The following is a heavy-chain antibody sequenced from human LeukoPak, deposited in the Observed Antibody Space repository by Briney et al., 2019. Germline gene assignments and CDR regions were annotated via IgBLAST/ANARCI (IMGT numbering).Heavy chain of an antibody. V-gene: IGHV4-59*08. CDR2: IHYKGST. J-gene: IGHJ4*02. Sequence: PSETLSLTCTISGDSINGHYWSWIRQPPGKRLEWIGDIHYKGSTNYNLSLKSRVTISVDTSKNHLSLNLTSVLAADTAIYHCARRDTGWNYRDYWAQGILVTVSS. CDR1: GDSINGHY. CDR3: ARRDTGWNYRDY. D-gene: IGHD1-7*01.